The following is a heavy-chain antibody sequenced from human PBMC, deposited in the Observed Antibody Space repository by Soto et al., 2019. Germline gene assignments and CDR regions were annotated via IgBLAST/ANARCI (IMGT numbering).Heavy chain of an antibody. CDR3: ARPIVVVSNATQPILTGITGYYGMDV. J-gene: IGHJ6*02. Sequence: GGSLRLSCAASGFTFSTYAMHWVRQAPGKGLEWVAVISYDGSSKFNADSVKGRFTMSRDNSKNTLYLRMNSLRAEDTAVYYCARPIVVVSNATQPILTGITGYYGMDVWGRGTTVTV. CDR2: ISYDGSSK. D-gene: IGHD2-2*01. V-gene: IGHV3-30-3*01. CDR1: GFTFSTYA.